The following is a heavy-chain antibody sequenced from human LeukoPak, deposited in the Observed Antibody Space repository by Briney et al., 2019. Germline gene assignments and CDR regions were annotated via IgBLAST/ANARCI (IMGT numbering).Heavy chain of an antibody. CDR2: INPNSGGT. CDR1: GYTFTGYY. V-gene: IGHV1-2*02. Sequence: ASVKVSCKASGYTFTGYYMHWVRQAPGQGLEWMGWINPNSGGTNYAQKFQGRVTMTTDTSASTAYMELRNLGSDDTAVYYCARGTRITMYGVIVHLDYWGQGTLLTVSS. CDR3: ARGTRITMYGVIVHLDY. J-gene: IGHJ4*02. D-gene: IGHD3-3*01.